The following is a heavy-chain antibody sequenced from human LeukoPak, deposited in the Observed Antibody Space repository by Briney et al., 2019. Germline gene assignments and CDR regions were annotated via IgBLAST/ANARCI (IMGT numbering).Heavy chain of an antibody. CDR3: ARRWGLGSMDV. Sequence: SETLSLTCTVSGGSISSYYWSWIRQPPGKGLEWIGHIYYSGSTNYNPSLKSRVTISVDTSKNQFSLKLSSVTAADTAVYYCARRWGLGSMDVWGKGTTVTVSS. CDR2: IYYSGST. CDR1: GGSISSYY. D-gene: IGHD3-16*01. J-gene: IGHJ6*03. V-gene: IGHV4-59*01.